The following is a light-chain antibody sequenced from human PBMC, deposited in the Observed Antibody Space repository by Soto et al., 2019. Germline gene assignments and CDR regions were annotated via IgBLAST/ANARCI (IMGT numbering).Light chain of an antibody. Sequence: DIQMTQSPSTLSASVGDSVTITCRASQSISNWLAWYQQKPGKAPKLLIYDASSLESGVPSRFSGSGSGTEFTLTISSLQPDDFASYDCQQYNSYSHTFGQGTKVEIK. CDR2: DAS. V-gene: IGKV1-5*01. CDR1: QSISNW. CDR3: QQYNSYSHT. J-gene: IGKJ1*01.